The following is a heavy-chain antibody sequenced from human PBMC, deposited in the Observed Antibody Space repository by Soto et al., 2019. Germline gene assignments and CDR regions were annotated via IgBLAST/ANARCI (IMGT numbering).Heavy chain of an antibody. CDR3: ATERRDGYKSPRSFDY. V-gene: IGHV1-69*06. D-gene: IGHD5-12*01. CDR2: IIPIFGTA. J-gene: IGHJ4*02. CDR1: GCGLSIYA. Sequence: SVKVSCEASGCGLSIYAMSWVRQAPGQGLEWMGGIIPIFGTANYAQKFQGRVTITADKSTSTAYMELSSLRSEDTAVYYCATERRDGYKSPRSFDYWGQGTLVTVSS.